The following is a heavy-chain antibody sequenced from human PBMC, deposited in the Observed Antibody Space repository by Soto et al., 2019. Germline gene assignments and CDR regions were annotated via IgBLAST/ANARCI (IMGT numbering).Heavy chain of an antibody. J-gene: IGHJ6*02. Sequence: PSETLSLTCTVSGGSISSGGYYWSWIRQHPGKGLEWIGYMYHSGSTYYNPSLKSRVTISVDTSKKQFSLKLSSVTAADTAVYYCARDFTDSSGPTLGMDVWGQVTTVTVSS. CDR1: GGSISSGGYY. CDR2: MYHSGST. D-gene: IGHD6-19*01. CDR3: ARDFTDSSGPTLGMDV. V-gene: IGHV4-31*03.